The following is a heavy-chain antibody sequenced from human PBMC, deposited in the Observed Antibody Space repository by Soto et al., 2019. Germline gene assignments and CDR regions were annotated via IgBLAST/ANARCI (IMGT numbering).Heavy chain of an antibody. CDR1: GGSISSSSYY. D-gene: IGHD6-6*01. CDR3: ARHDLREMAARGFGGIDY. V-gene: IGHV4-39*01. J-gene: IGHJ4*02. Sequence: QLQLQESGPGLVKPSETLSLTCTVSGGSISSSSYYWGWIRQPPGKGLEWIGSIYYSGSTYYNPSLKSRVTISVDTSKNQFSLKLSSVTAADTAVYYCARHDLREMAARGFGGIDYWGQGTLVTVSS. CDR2: IYYSGST.